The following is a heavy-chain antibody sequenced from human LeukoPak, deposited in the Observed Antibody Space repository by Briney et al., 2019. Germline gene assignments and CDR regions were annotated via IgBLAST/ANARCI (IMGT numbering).Heavy chain of an antibody. J-gene: IGHJ6*02. CDR3: AKDIGDSESYPQVV. CDR2: ISSSGSTI. V-gene: IGHV3-11*01. Sequence: MPGGSLRLSCAASGFTFSDYYMSWIRQAPGKGLEWVSYISSSGSTIYYADSVKGRFTISRDNAKNSLYLQMNSLRAEDTALYYCAKDIGDSESYPQVVWGQGTTVTVSS. D-gene: IGHD3-10*01. CDR1: GFTFSDYY.